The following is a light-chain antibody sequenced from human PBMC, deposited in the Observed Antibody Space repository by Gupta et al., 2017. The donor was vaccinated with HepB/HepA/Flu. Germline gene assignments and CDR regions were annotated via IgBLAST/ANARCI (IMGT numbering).Light chain of an antibody. Sequence: DIQMTQSPSSLSASVGDRVTITCRASQGINNFLAWFQQKPGKTPKYLIYAESTLQSGVPSRFSSSRSSTAFTLTIISRLPPDYATTYCRHEEGCPPAFGHGTKVDVK. V-gene: IGKV1-16*01. CDR2: AES. CDR1: QGINNF. J-gene: IGKJ3*01. CDR3: RHEEGCPPA.